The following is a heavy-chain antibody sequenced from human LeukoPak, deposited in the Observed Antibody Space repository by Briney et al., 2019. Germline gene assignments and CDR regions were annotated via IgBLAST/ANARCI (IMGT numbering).Heavy chain of an antibody. CDR1: GDSVGSSKYF. CDR3: ARGRDWNYQGYFDY. D-gene: IGHD1-7*01. V-gene: IGHV4-39*07. J-gene: IGHJ4*02. Sequence: KPSETLSLTCSVSGDSVGSSKYFWGWIRQPPGKGLEWIGSIYYRPTTFYNASLRSRVTIYLDTSKNQFSLILNSVTAADTATYYCARGRDWNYQGYFDYWGPGSQVTVSS. CDR2: IYYRPTT.